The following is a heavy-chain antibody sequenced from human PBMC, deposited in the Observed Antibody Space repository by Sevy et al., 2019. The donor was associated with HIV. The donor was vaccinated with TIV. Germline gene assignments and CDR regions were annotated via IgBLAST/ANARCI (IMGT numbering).Heavy chain of an antibody. Sequence: GGSLRLSCAASGFTFSAYYMTWIRQAPGKGLEWVSYISGAGTYTNYVESVKGRFTISRDNAKNSLYLQMNSLRAEDTAVYYCARGSSPSGYALYWGQGTLVTVSS. CDR2: ISGAGTYT. D-gene: IGHD5-12*01. CDR1: GFTFSAYY. J-gene: IGHJ4*02. CDR3: ARGSSPSGYALY. V-gene: IGHV3-11*06.